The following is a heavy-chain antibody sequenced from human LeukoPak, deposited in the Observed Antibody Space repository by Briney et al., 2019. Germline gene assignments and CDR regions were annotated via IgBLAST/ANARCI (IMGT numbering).Heavy chain of an antibody. D-gene: IGHD6-19*01. V-gene: IGHV4-34*01. CDR3: ARPGGRSGLAEYFQY. CDR2: INHSGST. Sequence: ETSETLSLTCAVYGGSFSTYYWSWIRQPPGKGLERVGEINHSGSTNYNPSLKSRVTISIDTSKNQFSLKLTSVTAADTAVYYCARPGGRSGLAEYFQYWGQGTLVTVSS. CDR1: GGSFSTYY. J-gene: IGHJ1*01.